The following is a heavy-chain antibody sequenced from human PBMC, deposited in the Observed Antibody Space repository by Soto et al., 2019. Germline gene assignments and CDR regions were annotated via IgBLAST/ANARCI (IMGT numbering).Heavy chain of an antibody. J-gene: IGHJ5*02. CDR1: GGTFSSYT. CDR2: IIPILGIA. V-gene: IGHV1-69*02. Sequence: QVQLVQSGAEVKKPGSSVKVSCKASGGTFSSYTISWVRQAPGQGLEWMGRIIPILGIANYAQKFQGRVTITADKSTSTAYMELSSLRSEDTAVYYCARSAQEIIVAPITDWFDPWGQGTLVTVSS. CDR3: ARSAQEIIVAPITDWFDP. D-gene: IGHD5-12*01.